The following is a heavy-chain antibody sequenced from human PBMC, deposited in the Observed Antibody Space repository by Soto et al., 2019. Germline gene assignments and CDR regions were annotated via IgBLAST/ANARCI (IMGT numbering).Heavy chain of an antibody. CDR2: INSGNGDT. CDR1: GYTFASHA. Sequence: QVQLVQSGAEVKKPGASVKVSCKASGYTFASHAMHWVRQAPGQRLEWMGWINSGNGDTKYSQKFQGRVTITRGTSASTAYMELGSLRSEDTAVYYCATSQYCSSTTCYLAYWGQGTLVTVSS. V-gene: IGHV1-3*01. CDR3: ATSQYCSSTTCYLAY. J-gene: IGHJ4*02. D-gene: IGHD2-2*01.